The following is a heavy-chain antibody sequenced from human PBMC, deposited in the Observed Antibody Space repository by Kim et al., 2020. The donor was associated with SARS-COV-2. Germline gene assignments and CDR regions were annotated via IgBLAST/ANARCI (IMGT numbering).Heavy chain of an antibody. V-gene: IGHV4-61*01. Sequence: SETLSLTCTVSGGSVSSGSYYWSWIRQPPGKGLEWIGYIYYSGSTNYNPSLKSRVTISVDTSKNQFSLKLSSVIAADTAVYYCASKKPGIAAAGTKAFD. CDR2: IYYSGST. J-gene: IGHJ3*02. CDR1: GGSVSSGSYY. D-gene: IGHD6-13*01. CDR3: ASKKPGIAAAGTKAFD.